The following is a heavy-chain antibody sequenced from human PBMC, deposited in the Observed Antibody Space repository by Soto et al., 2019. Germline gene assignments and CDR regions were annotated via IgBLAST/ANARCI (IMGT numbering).Heavy chain of an antibody. Sequence: PGGSLRLSCAASGFTFSSYAMSWVRQAPGKGLEWVSAISGSSGSTYYADSVKGRFTISRDNSKNTLYLQMNSLRAEDTAVYYCARTLRITMIVVVITTVGGMDVWGQGTTVTVSS. CDR2: ISGSSGST. J-gene: IGHJ6*02. CDR1: GFTFSSYA. V-gene: IGHV3-23*01. CDR3: ARTLRITMIVVVITTVGGMDV. D-gene: IGHD3-22*01.